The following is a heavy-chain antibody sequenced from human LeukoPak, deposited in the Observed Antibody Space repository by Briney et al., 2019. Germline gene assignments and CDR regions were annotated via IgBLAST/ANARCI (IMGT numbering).Heavy chain of an antibody. Sequence: ASVKVSCKVSGYTLTELSMHWVRQAPGKGLEWMGGFDPEDGETIYAQKFQGRVTMTEDTSTDTAYMELSSLRSEDTAVYYCATIPRGYSYGYPTLDYWGQGTLVTVSS. J-gene: IGHJ4*02. CDR1: GYTLTELS. CDR3: ATIPRGYSYGYPTLDY. V-gene: IGHV1-24*01. D-gene: IGHD5-18*01. CDR2: FDPEDGET.